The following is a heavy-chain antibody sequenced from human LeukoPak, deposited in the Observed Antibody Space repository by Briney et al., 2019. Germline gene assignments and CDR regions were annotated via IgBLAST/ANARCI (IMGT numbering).Heavy chain of an antibody. D-gene: IGHD5-18*01. CDR1: GGSISSSSYY. CDR3: ARNGYNYGNWFDP. V-gene: IGHV4-39*07. Sequence: PSETLSLTCTVSGGSISSSSYYWGWIRQPPGKGLEWIGSIYYSGSTYYNPSLKSRVTIALDTSKNQFSLKLTSVTAADTAVYSCARNGYNYGNWFDPWGQGTLVTVSS. CDR2: IYYSGST. J-gene: IGHJ5*02.